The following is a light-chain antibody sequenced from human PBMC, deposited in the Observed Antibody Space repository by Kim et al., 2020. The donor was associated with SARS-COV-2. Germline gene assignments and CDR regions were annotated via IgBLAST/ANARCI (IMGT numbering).Light chain of an antibody. Sequence: YESVGDRVNNTCRANQNIQKWLAWYQQKPGKTPKLLNYAASDLETGVPTRFSGSESGTNFTLTISSLQPEDSATYYCQKADTFPYTFGQGTKLEI. J-gene: IGKJ2*01. V-gene: IGKV1-12*01. CDR3: QKADTFPYT. CDR2: AAS. CDR1: QNIQKW.